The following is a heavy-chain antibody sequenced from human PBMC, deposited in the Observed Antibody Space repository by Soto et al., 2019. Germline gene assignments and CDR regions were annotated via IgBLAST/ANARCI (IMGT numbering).Heavy chain of an antibody. Sequence: GASVKVSCKASGYTFTSYYMHWVRQAPGQGLEWMGIINPSGGSTSYAQKFQGRVTMTRDTSTSTVYMELSSLRSEDTAVYYCAREGERYSCGLGTPDAFDIWGQGTMVTVSS. CDR2: INPSGGST. V-gene: IGHV1-46*01. CDR3: AREGERYSCGLGTPDAFDI. CDR1: GYTFTSYY. J-gene: IGHJ3*02. D-gene: IGHD5-18*01.